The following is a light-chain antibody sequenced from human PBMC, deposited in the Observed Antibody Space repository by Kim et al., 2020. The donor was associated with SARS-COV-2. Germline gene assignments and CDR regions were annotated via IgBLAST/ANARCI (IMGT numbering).Light chain of an antibody. V-gene: IGLV3-1*01. J-gene: IGLJ3*02. CDR2: QDS. Sequence: VSPGQTASITCSGDKLGDIYACLYPQKPAQSRVLVIYQDSKRPSGIPERFSGSNSGNTATLNISGTQAMDEADYYCQAWDSSLRVFGGGTQLTVL. CDR3: QAWDSSLRV. CDR1: KLGDIY.